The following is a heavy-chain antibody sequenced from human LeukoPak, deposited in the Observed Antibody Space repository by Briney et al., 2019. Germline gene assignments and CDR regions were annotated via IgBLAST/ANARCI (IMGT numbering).Heavy chain of an antibody. CDR3: AKGLYSNLLGFDY. V-gene: IGHV3-9*03. CDR2: ISWNSGSI. Sequence: PGGSLRLSYAASGFTFDDYAMYWVRQAPGKGLEWVSGISWNSGSIGYADSVKGRFTISRDNAKSSLYLQMNSLRAEDMALYYCAKGLYSNLLGFDYCGQGTLVTVSS. CDR1: GFTFDDYA. D-gene: IGHD4-11*01. J-gene: IGHJ4*02.